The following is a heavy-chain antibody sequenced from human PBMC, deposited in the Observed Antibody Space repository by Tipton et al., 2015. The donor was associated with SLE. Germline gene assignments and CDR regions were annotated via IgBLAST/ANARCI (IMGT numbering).Heavy chain of an antibody. CDR3: ARGIAAAFYY. J-gene: IGHJ4*02. V-gene: IGHV4-34*01. CDR2: INHSGSA. D-gene: IGHD6-13*01. CDR1: GGSLTWYY. Sequence: TLSLTCAVYGGSLTWYYLSWIRPPPPKGVGWIGEINHSGSANYNPSLKRRLTISVDTSKNQFSLKLSSVTAADTAVYYCARGIAAAFYYWGQGTLVTVSS.